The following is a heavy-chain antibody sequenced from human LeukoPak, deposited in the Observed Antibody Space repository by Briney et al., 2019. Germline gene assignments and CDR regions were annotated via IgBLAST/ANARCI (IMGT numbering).Heavy chain of an antibody. CDR2: ISYDGSNK. CDR1: GFTFSSYG. CDR3: AKWGAAGLIDY. V-gene: IGHV3-30*18. D-gene: IGHD6-13*01. Sequence: GGSLRLSCAASGFTFSSYGMHWVRQAPGKGLEWVAVISYDGSNKYYADSVKGRFTISRDNSKNTLYLQMNSLRAEDTAVYYCAKWGAAGLIDYWGRGTLVTVSS. J-gene: IGHJ4*02.